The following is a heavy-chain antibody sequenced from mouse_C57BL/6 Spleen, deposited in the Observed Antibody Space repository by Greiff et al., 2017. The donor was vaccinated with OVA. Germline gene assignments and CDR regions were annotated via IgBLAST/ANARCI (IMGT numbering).Heavy chain of an antibody. Sequence: VQLQQSGPELVKPGASVKLSCKASGYTFTSYDINWVKQRPGQGLEWIGWIYPRDGSTKYNEKFKGKATLTVDTSSSTAYMELHSLTSEDSAVYFCARDPYYYGSSYGYFDVWGTGTTVTVSS. V-gene: IGHV1-85*01. CDR1: GYTFTSYD. J-gene: IGHJ1*03. CDR3: ARDPYYYGSSYGYFDV. CDR2: IYPRDGST. D-gene: IGHD1-1*01.